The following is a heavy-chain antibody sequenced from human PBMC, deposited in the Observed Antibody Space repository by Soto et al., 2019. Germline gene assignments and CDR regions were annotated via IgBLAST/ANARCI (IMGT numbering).Heavy chain of an antibody. V-gene: IGHV4-59*12. CDR3: ARVGRLAVAGIGGDYFDY. D-gene: IGHD6-19*01. J-gene: IGHJ4*02. Sequence: SETLSLTCTVSGGSXSGYYWSWIRQPPGKGLEWIGDIYNTGSTIYNPSLKSRVTISVDKSKNRFSLKLSSVTAADTAVYYCARVGRLAVAGIGGDYFDYWGQGTLVTVS. CDR2: IYNTGST. CDR1: GGSXSGYY.